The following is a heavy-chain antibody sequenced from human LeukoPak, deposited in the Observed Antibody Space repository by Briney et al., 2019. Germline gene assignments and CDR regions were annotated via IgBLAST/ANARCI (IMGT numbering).Heavy chain of an antibody. CDR3: ASRNVSLYSTWYAAEYFQH. Sequence: GRSLRLSCAASGFTFSSYAMHWVRQAPGKGLEWVAVISYDGSNKYYADSVKGRFTISRDNSKNTLYLQMNSLRAEDTAVYYCASRNVSLYSTWYAAEYFQHWGQGTLVTVSS. J-gene: IGHJ1*01. V-gene: IGHV3-30-3*01. CDR2: ISYDGSNK. D-gene: IGHD2-21*01. CDR1: GFTFSSYA.